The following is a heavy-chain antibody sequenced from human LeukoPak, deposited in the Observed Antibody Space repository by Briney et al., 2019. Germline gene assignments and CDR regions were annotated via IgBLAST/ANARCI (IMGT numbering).Heavy chain of an antibody. J-gene: IGHJ3*02. CDR2: INPNSGGT. V-gene: IGHV1-2*02. D-gene: IGHD5-24*01. CDR1: GYTFTGYY. Sequence: VASVKVSCKASGYTFTGYYMRWVRQAPGQGLEWMGWINPNSGGTNYAQKFQGRVTMTRDTSISTAYMELSRLRSDDTAVYYCAALEMATTDAFDIWGQGTMVTVSS. CDR3: AALEMATTDAFDI.